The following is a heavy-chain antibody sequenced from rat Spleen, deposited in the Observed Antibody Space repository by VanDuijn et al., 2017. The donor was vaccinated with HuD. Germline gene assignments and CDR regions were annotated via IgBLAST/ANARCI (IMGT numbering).Heavy chain of an antibody. D-gene: IGHD1-11*01. CDR2: ITTTGGST. CDR1: GFTFSDYY. V-gene: IGHV5-27*01. Sequence: EVQLVESGGGLVQPGRSLKLSCAASGFTFSDYYMAWVRQAPRKGLEWISSITTTGGSTYYSDSVKGRFTISRDNAKSTLYLQMDSLRSEDTATYYCSREGLYGNFFDYCGQGVMVIVSS. CDR3: SREGLYGNFFDY. J-gene: IGHJ2*01.